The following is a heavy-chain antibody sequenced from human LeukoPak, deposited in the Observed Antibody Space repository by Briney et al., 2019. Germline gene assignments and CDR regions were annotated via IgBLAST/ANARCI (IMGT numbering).Heavy chain of an antibody. D-gene: IGHD3-16*02. Sequence: SGPTLVKPTQTLTLTCTFSGFSLSTSGVGVGWIRQPPGKALEWLALIYWDDDKRYSPSLKSRPTITKDTSKNQVVLTMTNMDPVDTATYYCAHINRDTFGGVIALDYWGQGTLVTVSS. CDR1: GFSLSTSGVG. CDR2: IYWDDDK. CDR3: AHINRDTFGGVIALDY. V-gene: IGHV2-5*02. J-gene: IGHJ4*02.